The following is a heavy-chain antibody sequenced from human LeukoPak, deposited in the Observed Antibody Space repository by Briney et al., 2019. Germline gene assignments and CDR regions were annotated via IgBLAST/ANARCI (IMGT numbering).Heavy chain of an antibody. V-gene: IGHV3-23*01. CDR1: GFTFSSYA. J-gene: IGHJ4*02. CDR2: ISVSGGST. Sequence: GGSLRLSCATSGFTFSSYAMTWVRQAPGKGLQWVSTISVSGGSTYYADSVKGRFTISRDNSKNTLYLQMNSLRAEDTAVYYCAKDRIAVAGTEDYWGQGTLVTVSS. D-gene: IGHD6-19*01. CDR3: AKDRIAVAGTEDY.